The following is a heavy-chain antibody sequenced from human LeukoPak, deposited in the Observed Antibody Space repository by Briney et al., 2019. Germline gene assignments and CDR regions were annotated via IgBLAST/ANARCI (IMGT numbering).Heavy chain of an antibody. V-gene: IGHV4-34*01. CDR2: INHSGST. J-gene: IGHJ4*02. CDR3: ARGGFYCGGDCYVDY. CDR1: GGSFSPYY. D-gene: IGHD2-21*02. Sequence: SETLSLTCAVYGGSFSPYYWSWIRHPPGKGLEWIGEINHSGSTNYNPSLKSRVTISVDTSKNQFSLRLSSVTAADTAVYYCARGGFYCGGDCYVDYWGQGTLVTVSS.